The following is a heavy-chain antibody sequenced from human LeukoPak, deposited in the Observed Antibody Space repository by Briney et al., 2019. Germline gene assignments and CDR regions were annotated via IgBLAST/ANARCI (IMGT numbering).Heavy chain of an antibody. Sequence: PSETLSLTCTVSGGSISSGDYYWSWIRQPPGKGLEWIGYIYYSGSTNYNPSLKSRVTISVDTSKNHFSLKLSSVTAADTAVYYCARHDIAYCNSCFDYWGQGTLVTVSS. V-gene: IGHV4-30-4*01. D-gene: IGHD4-11*01. CDR3: ARHDIAYCNSCFDY. J-gene: IGHJ4*02. CDR1: GGSISSGDYY. CDR2: IYYSGST.